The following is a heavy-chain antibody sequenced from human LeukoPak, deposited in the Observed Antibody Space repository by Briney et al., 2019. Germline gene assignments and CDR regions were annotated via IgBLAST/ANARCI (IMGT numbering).Heavy chain of an antibody. V-gene: IGHV3-23*01. Sequence: GGSLRLSCAASGFTFSSYAMSWVRQAPGKGLEWVSAISGSGGSTYYADSVKGRFTISRDNSKNTLYLQMNSLRAEDTAVYYCAKVKGGSYFPLPGSYYFDYWGQGTLVTVSS. CDR1: GFTFSSYA. J-gene: IGHJ4*02. CDR3: AKVKGGSYFPLPGSYYFDY. D-gene: IGHD1-26*01. CDR2: ISGSGGST.